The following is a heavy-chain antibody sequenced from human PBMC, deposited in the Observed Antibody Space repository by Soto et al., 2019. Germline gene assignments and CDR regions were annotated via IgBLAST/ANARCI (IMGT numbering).Heavy chain of an antibody. CDR1: GFTFSGSA. J-gene: IGHJ4*02. CDR2: IRSKANSYAT. CDR3: TRPPFYDSSGYYEDY. D-gene: IGHD3-22*01. V-gene: IGHV3-73*01. Sequence: GVLRLSCAASGFTFSGSAMHWVRQASGKGLEWVGRIRSKANSYATAYAASVKGRFTISRDDSKNTAYLQMNSLKTEDTAVYYCTRPPFYDSSGYYEDYWGQGTLVTVSS.